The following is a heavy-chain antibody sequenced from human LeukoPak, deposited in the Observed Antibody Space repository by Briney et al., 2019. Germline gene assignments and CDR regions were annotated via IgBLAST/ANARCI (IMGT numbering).Heavy chain of an antibody. CDR2: ISAYNGNT. Sequence: ASVKVSCKASGYTFTSYGTSWVRQAPGQGLEWMGWISAYNGNTNYAQKLQGRVTMTRDTSIITAYMELSSLRSEDTAVYYCARSGFGSGISFDLWGQGTLVTVSS. J-gene: IGHJ5*02. V-gene: IGHV1-18*01. D-gene: IGHD3-10*01. CDR1: GYTFTSYG. CDR3: ARSGFGSGISFDL.